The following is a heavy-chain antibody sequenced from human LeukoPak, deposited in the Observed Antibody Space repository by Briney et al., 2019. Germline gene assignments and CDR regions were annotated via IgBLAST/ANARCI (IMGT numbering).Heavy chain of an antibody. Sequence: GGSLRLSCAASGFTFSNNAMSWVRQAPGKGLEWVSATSASGGSAYYADSVKGRFTISRDNSKNTLYLQMDSLRADDTAVYYCARYSGSYYYPPAWDLWGQGTLVTVSS. D-gene: IGHD1-26*01. CDR2: TSASGGSA. V-gene: IGHV3-23*01. CDR1: GFTFSNNA. CDR3: ARYSGSYYYPPAWDL. J-gene: IGHJ4*02.